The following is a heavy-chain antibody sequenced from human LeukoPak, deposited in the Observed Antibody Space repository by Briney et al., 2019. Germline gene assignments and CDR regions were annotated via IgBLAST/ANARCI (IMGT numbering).Heavy chain of an antibody. V-gene: IGHV1-18*01. J-gene: IGHJ3*02. D-gene: IGHD2-2*01. CDR1: GYTFTSYG. Sequence: ASVKVSCKASGYTFTSYGISWVRQAPGQGLEWMGWISAYNGNTNYAQKLQGRVTMTTDTSTSTAYMELRSLRSDDTAVYYCARDLVVVVPAAMGGAFDIWGQGTMVTVSS. CDR3: ARDLVVVVPAAMGGAFDI. CDR2: ISAYNGNT.